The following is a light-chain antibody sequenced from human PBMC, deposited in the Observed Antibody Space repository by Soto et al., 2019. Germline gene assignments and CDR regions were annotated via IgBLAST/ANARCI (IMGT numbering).Light chain of an antibody. J-gene: IGLJ1*01. V-gene: IGLV1-40*01. CDR1: SSNIGAGYD. CDR3: QSYDSSLSVSYV. Sequence: QSVLTQAPAVSGAPGQRVTISCTGSSSNIGAGYDVHWYQQRPGTAPKLLIYGNKNRPSGVPDRFSGSKSGTSASLAITGLQAEDEADYYCQSYDSSLSVSYVFGTGTKV. CDR2: GNK.